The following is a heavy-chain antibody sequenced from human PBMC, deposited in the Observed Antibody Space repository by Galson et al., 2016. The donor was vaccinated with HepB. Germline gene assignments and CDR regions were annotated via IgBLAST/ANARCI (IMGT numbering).Heavy chain of an antibody. V-gene: IGHV3-33*01. CDR1: GFTFSNYG. Sequence: SLRLSCAASGFTFSNYGMHWVRQAPGKGLEWMAVIFYDGHNQYFADSVQGRFTISRDNSKNTVYLQMNSLRPDDTAVYYCARDPLRSGWYGDFDYWGQGTLVTVSS. J-gene: IGHJ4*02. CDR3: ARDPLRSGWYGDFDY. CDR2: IFYDGHNQ. D-gene: IGHD6-19*01.